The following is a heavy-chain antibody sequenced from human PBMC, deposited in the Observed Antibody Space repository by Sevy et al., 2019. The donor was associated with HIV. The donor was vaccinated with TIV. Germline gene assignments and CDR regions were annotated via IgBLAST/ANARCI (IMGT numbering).Heavy chain of an antibody. D-gene: IGHD3-16*02. CDR2: LPYDGSKE. V-gene: IGHV3-30*02. J-gene: IGHJ3*02. CDR1: GFRFSSYG. Sequence: GGSLRLSCAASGFRFSSYGMNWVRQAPGKGLEWVAFLPYDGSKEDYAASVKGRFTISRDNSKNTLYLQMNSLRVEDKAVYYCTKDMVTFEGIIANSPGGFDIWGQGTMVTVSS. CDR3: TKDMVTFEGIIANSPGGFDI.